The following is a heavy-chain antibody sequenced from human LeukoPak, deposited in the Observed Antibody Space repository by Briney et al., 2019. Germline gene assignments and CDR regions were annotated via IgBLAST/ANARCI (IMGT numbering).Heavy chain of an antibody. Sequence: PSQTLSLTCTVSGGSISSGGYYWSWIRQPPGKGLEWIGYIYYSGSTNYNPSLKSRVTISVDTSKNQFSLKLSSVTAADTAVYYCARHDYGDSFAYWGQGTLVTVSS. V-gene: IGHV4-61*08. CDR3: ARHDYGDSFAY. D-gene: IGHD4-17*01. CDR2: IYYSGST. J-gene: IGHJ4*02. CDR1: GGSISSGGYY.